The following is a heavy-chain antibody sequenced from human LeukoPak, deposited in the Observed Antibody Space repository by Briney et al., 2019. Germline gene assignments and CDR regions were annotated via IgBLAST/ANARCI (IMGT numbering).Heavy chain of an antibody. CDR2: INPSSGVT. V-gene: IGHV1-2*02. J-gene: IGHJ4*02. D-gene: IGHD2-2*01. CDR3: ARVSRDGYCSSTSCYGPGDY. CDR1: GYTFTDYY. Sequence: GASVKVSCRTSGYTFTDYYIHWVRQAPGQGLEWMGWINPSSGVTSYAQKFQGRVIMTRDTSVSTAYMDLRRLRSDDTAVYYCARVSRDGYCSSTSCYGPGDYWGQGTLVTVSS.